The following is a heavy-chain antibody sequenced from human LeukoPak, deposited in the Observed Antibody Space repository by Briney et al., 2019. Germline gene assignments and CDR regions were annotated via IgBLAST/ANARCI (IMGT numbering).Heavy chain of an antibody. Sequence: GGSLRLSCAASGFTFSSYAMSWVRQDPGKGLVWVSRINSDGSSINYADSVKGRFTISRDNAKNTLYLQMNSLRAEDTAVYYCARGSSNDVFDIWGQGTMVTVSS. V-gene: IGHV3-74*01. CDR1: GFTFSSYA. D-gene: IGHD6-13*01. CDR2: INSDGSSI. J-gene: IGHJ3*02. CDR3: ARGSSNDVFDI.